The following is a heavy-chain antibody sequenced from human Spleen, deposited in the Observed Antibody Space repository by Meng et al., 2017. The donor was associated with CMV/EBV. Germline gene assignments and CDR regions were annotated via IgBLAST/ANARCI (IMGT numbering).Heavy chain of an antibody. D-gene: IGHD2-2*01. CDR3: ARGGEVVVPANNFDY. CDR2: INHSGST. J-gene: IGHJ4*02. V-gene: IGHV4-34*01. Sequence: LRLSCAVYGGSFSGYYWSWIRQPPGKGLEWIGEINHSGSTNYNPSLKSRVTISVDTSKNQFSLKLSSVTAADTAVYYCARGGEVVVPANNFDYWGQGTLVTVSS. CDR1: GGSFSGYY.